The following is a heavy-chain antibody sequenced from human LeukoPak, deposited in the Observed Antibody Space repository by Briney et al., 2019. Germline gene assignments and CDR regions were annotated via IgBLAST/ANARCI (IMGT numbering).Heavy chain of an antibody. D-gene: IGHD3-10*01. J-gene: IGHJ4*02. Sequence: TPSETLSLTCTVSGGSISSYYWSWIRQPPGKGLEWIGYIYYSGSTNYNPSLKSRVTISVDTSKNQFSLKLSSVTAADTAVYYCARRGITMVRGVMSWGQGTLVTVSS. V-gene: IGHV4-59*12. CDR3: ARRGITMVRGVMS. CDR1: GGSISSYY. CDR2: IYYSGST.